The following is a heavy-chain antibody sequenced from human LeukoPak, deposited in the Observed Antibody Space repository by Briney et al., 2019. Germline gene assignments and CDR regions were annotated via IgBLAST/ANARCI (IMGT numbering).Heavy chain of an antibody. CDR2: INAGNGNT. J-gene: IGHJ4*02. Sequence: GASVNVSCKASGYTFTSYAMHWVRQAPGQRLEWMGWINAGNGNTKYSQKFQGRVTITRDTSASTAQMELSSLRSEDTAVYYCARDLSGYCSSTSCYNTFDYWGQGTLVTVSS. V-gene: IGHV1-3*01. CDR1: GYTFTSYA. D-gene: IGHD2-2*02. CDR3: ARDLSGYCSSTSCYNTFDY.